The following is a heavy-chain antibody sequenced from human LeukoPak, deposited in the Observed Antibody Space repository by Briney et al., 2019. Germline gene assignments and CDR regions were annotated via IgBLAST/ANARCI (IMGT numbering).Heavy chain of an antibody. CDR1: GFAFSDFW. CDR3: ATSHDSAGND. D-gene: IGHD2-15*01. CDR2: IRHDGNAK. J-gene: IGHJ4*02. Sequence: GGSLRLSCAASGFAFSDFWMSWVRQAPGKGLEWVANIRHDGNAKNYVPSVRGRFTISKDNAKNSLYLQMNSLTVEDTAVYYCATSHDSAGNDWGQGTLVTVSS. V-gene: IGHV3-7*01.